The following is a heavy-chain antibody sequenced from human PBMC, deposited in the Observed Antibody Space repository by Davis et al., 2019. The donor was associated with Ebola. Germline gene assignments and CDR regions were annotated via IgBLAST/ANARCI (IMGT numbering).Heavy chain of an antibody. Sequence: PGGSLRLSCTDSVLTFRSYAMTWVRQAPGPVLEWVSALSGIGGLTYYADSVKGRFTLSRDNSKKTLYLQMNSLRAEDTAVYYCAKSGLSFGVVKYHYGMDVWGKGTTVTVSS. CDR3: AKSGLSFGVVKYHYGMDV. CDR1: VLTFRSYA. J-gene: IGHJ6*04. V-gene: IGHV3-23*01. CDR2: LSGIGGLT. D-gene: IGHD3-3*01.